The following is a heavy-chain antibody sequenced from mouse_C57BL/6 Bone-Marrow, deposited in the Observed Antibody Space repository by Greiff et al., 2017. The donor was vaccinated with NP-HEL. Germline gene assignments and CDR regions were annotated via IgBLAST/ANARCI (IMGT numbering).Heavy chain of an antibody. D-gene: IGHD2-1*01. CDR1: GYTFTSYG. V-gene: IGHV1-81*01. J-gene: IGHJ2*01. CDR2: IYPRSGNT. Sequence: LVESGAELARPGASVKLSCKASGYTFTSYGISWVKQRTGQGLEWIGEIYPRSGNTYYNEKFKGKATLTADKSSSTAYMELRSLTSEDSAVYFGARPDYGKGDYFDYWGQGTTLTVSS. CDR3: ARPDYGKGDYFDY.